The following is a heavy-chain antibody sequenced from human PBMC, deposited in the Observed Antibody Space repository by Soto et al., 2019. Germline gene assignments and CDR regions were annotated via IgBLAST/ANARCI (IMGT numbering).Heavy chain of an antibody. V-gene: IGHV3-11*04. CDR2: ISSSGSTI. CDR3: ARSSRYCSSTSCPNYYYGMDV. Sequence: RIFCAAPGFTLNDFYISWVPPAPGEGVEGVSYISSSGSTIYYVDSVKGRFTISRDDAKNTLYLQMNSLRAEDTAVYYCARSSRYCSSTSCPNYYYGMDVWGQGTTVTVSS. J-gene: IGHJ6*02. D-gene: IGHD2-2*01. CDR1: GFTLNDFY.